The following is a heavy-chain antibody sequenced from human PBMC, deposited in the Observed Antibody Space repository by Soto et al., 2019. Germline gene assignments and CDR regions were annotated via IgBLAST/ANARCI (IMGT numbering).Heavy chain of an antibody. CDR1: GYTFTSYA. CDR3: GVFGLIWLGESLYT. D-gene: IGHD3-10*01. CDR2: INAGNGNT. V-gene: IGHV1-3*01. Sequence: ASVKVSCKASGYTFTSYAMHWVRQAPGQRLEWMGWINAGNGNTKYSQKFQGRVTITRDTSASTAYMELSSLRSADTAVYYCGVFGLIWLGESLYTWDQGPLVTVSS. J-gene: IGHJ4*02.